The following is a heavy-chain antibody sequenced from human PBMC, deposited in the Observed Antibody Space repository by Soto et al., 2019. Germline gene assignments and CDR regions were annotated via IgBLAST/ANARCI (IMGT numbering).Heavy chain of an antibody. Sequence: SETLSLTCTVSGGSVSSDGYYWTWIRQPPGKGLEWIGYIFYSGSTNYNPSLKSRVTISVDTSKNQFSLNLRSVTAADTAVYYCAYWYTSSWYNFDYWGQGPPVTVYS. CDR3: AYWYTSSWYNFDY. D-gene: IGHD6-13*01. CDR1: GGSVSSDGYY. V-gene: IGHV4-61*08. CDR2: IFYSGST. J-gene: IGHJ4*02.